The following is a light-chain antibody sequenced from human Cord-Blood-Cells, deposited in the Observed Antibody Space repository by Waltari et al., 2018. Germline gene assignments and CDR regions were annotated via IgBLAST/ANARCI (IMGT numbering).Light chain of an antibody. J-gene: IGLJ2*01. CDR2: EGS. CDR1: SSHVGSYNL. Sequence: QSALTQPASVSASPGQSITISCTGTSSHVGSYNLVSWYQQHPGKAPKLVIYEGSKRPSGFANLFSGSESGSTASLTIAGIQAEDEADYYCCSYAGSSTLVFGGGTKLTVL. CDR3: CSYAGSSTLV. V-gene: IGLV2-23*01.